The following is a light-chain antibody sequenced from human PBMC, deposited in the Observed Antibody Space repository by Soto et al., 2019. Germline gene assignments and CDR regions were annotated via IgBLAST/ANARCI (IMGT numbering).Light chain of an antibody. Sequence: EILLTQSPNTLSLSPGDRATLSCRASQSVSSTYFAWYQQKPGQVPRPLIYSTSTRATGIPDRFSGSGSGTDFTLTISRLEPEDFAVYYCQQYAVSPWTFGQGTKVDIK. CDR3: QQYAVSPWT. J-gene: IGKJ1*01. CDR2: STS. V-gene: IGKV3-20*01. CDR1: QSVSSTY.